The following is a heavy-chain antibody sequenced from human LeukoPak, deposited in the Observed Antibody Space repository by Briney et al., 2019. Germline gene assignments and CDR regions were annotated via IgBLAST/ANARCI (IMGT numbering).Heavy chain of an antibody. J-gene: IGHJ4*02. V-gene: IGHV4-34*01. D-gene: IGHD5-24*01. Sequence: SETLSLTCAVYGGSFSGYYWSWIRQPPGKGLEWIGEINHSGSTNYNPSLKSRVTISVDTSKNQFSLKLSSVTAADTAVYYCARSAYKMATIDYWGQGTLVTVSS. CDR2: INHSGST. CDR3: ARSAYKMATIDY. CDR1: GGSFSGYY.